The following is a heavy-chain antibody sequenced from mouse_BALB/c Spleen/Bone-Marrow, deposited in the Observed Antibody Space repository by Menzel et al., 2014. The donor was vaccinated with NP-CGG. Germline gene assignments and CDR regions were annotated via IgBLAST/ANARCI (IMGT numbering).Heavy chain of an antibody. CDR2: ISYSGST. V-gene: IGHV3-8*02. Sequence: VKLVESGPSLVKPSQTLSLTCSVTGDSITSGYWNWIRKFPGNKLEYMGYISYSGSTYYNPSLKSRISITRDTSKNQYYLQLNSVTIEDTATYYCARYKGYYDHDGDYFDYWGQGTTLTVSS. D-gene: IGHD2-4*01. J-gene: IGHJ2*01. CDR3: ARYKGYYDHDGDYFDY. CDR1: GDSITSGY.